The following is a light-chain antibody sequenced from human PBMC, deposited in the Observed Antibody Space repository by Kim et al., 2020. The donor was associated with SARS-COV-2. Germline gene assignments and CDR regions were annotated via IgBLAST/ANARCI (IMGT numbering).Light chain of an antibody. CDR2: KAS. J-gene: IGKJ1*01. V-gene: IGKV1-5*03. CDR1: QNISTC. CDR3: QQYNHYAGET. Sequence: DIQMTQSPSTLSAFVGDRVTVTCRASQNISTCLAWYQQRPGKAPKLLIFKASNLEIGVPTRFRGSGSGTEFTLTISSLQPDDFATYYCQQYNHYAGETFGQGTKVEIK.